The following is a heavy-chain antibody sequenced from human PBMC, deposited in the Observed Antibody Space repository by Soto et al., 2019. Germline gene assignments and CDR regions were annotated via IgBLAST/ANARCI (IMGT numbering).Heavy chain of an antibody. CDR2: ISAYNGNT. V-gene: IGHV1-18*01. D-gene: IGHD6-6*01. J-gene: IGHJ6*03. CDR1: GYTFTSYG. CDR3: ARWPIAARINYYYMDV. Sequence: ASVKVSCKASGYTFTSYGISWVRQAPGQGLEWMGWISAYNGNTNYAQKLQGRVTMTTDTSTSTAYMELRSLRSDDTAVYYCARWPIAARINYYYMDVWGKGTTVTVSS.